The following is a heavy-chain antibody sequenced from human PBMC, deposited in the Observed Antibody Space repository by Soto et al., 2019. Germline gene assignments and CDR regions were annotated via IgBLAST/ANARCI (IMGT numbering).Heavy chain of an antibody. CDR3: GRKRKSRYSNWFDP. CDR2: IFPSDSDT. V-gene: IGHV5-51*01. D-gene: IGHD3-16*02. Sequence: GESLKISFRTSGYRFTSYWIAWVRQMPGKGLEWMRIIFPSDSDTRYSPSFQAQVTISADRSTSTVFLQWASLNASDTAVYFCGRKRKSRYSNWFDPSGQGILVTVSS. CDR1: GYRFTSYW. J-gene: IGHJ5*02.